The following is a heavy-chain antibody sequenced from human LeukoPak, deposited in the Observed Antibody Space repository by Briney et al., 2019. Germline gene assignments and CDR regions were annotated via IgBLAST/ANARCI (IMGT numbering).Heavy chain of an antibody. J-gene: IGHJ4*02. CDR3: AKDQEPRFLQTTFDH. CDR2: ISYDGSNK. CDR1: GFTFSSYG. Sequence: GRSLRLSCAASGFTFSSYGMHWVRQAPGKGLEWVAVISYDGSNKYYADSVKGRFTISRDNSKNTVFLHMNNLSAEDTAVYFCAKDQEPRFLQTTFDHWGQGTLVTVSS. D-gene: IGHD3-3*01. V-gene: IGHV3-30*18.